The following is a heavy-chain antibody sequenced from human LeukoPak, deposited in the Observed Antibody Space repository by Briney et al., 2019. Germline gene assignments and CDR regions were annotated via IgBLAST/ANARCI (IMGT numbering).Heavy chain of an antibody. V-gene: IGHV3-43*02. CDR1: GFTFDDYA. CDR2: ISGDGGST. Sequence: GGSLRLSCAASGFTFDDYAMHWVRQAPGKGLEWVSLISGDGGSTYYADSVKGRFTISRDNSKNSLYLQMDSLRTEDTALYYCAKDISMGIAVAELDYWGQGTLVTVSS. CDR3: AKDISMGIAVAELDY. J-gene: IGHJ4*02. D-gene: IGHD6-19*01.